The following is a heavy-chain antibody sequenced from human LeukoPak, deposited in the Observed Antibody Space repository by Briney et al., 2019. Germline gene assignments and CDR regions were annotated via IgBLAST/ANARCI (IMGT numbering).Heavy chain of an antibody. CDR1: GFTFSTYA. CDR3: APLGGPPDGFDI. CDR2: ISGSGYST. Sequence: EGSLRLSCAASGFTFSTYAMSWVRQAPGKGLEWVSSISGSGYSTYYADSVKGRFTISRDNSKNTLYLQMNSLRVDDTAVYYCAPLGGPPDGFDIWGQGTMVIVSS. D-gene: IGHD4-23*01. V-gene: IGHV3-23*01. J-gene: IGHJ3*02.